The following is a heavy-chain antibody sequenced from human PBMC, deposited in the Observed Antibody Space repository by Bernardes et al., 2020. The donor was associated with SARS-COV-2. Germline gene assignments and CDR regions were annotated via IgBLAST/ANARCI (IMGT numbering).Heavy chain of an antibody. Sequence: SGPTLVKPTETLTLTCTVSGFSLSNAKMGVSWIRQPPGKALEWLGHIFSNDEKFYSTSLKNRLTISKDTSKSQVVLTMTNMDPVDTATYYCARFTAGYYYGMDVWGQGTTVTVS. CDR1: GFSLSNAKMG. CDR2: IFSNDEK. D-gene: IGHD6-13*01. V-gene: IGHV2-26*01. J-gene: IGHJ6*02. CDR3: ARFTAGYYYGMDV.